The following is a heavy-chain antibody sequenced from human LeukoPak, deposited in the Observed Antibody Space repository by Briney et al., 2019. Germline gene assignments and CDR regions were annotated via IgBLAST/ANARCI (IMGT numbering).Heavy chain of an antibody. V-gene: IGHV4-59*08. D-gene: IGHD6-6*01. CDR1: GGSISSYY. J-gene: IGHJ4*02. Sequence: SETLSLTCTVSGGSISSYYWSWVRQPPGKGLEWIGYIYYSGSTNYNPSLKSRVTISVDTSKNQFSLKLSSVTAADTAVYYCARHSSSSLSYLYYFDYWGQGTLVTVSS. CDR2: IYYSGST. CDR3: ARHSSSSLSYLYYFDY.